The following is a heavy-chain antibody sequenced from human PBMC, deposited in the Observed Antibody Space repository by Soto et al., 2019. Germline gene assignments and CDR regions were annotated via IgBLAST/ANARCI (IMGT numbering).Heavy chain of an antibody. J-gene: IGHJ4*02. D-gene: IGHD5-12*01. CDR2: INHSGST. Sequence: PSETLSLTCAVYGGSFSGYYWSWIRQPPGKGLEWIGEINHSGSTNYNPSLKSRVTISVDTSKNQFSLKLSSVTAAGTAVYYCARERNLRNFDYWGQGTLVTVSS. V-gene: IGHV4-34*01. CDR1: GGSFSGYY. CDR3: ARERNLRNFDY.